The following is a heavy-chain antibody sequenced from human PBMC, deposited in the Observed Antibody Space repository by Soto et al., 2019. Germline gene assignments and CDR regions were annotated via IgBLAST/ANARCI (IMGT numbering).Heavy chain of an antibody. J-gene: IGHJ4*02. CDR2: VYYTGST. D-gene: IGHD3-22*01. CDR3: ARGRTVRNYADDSSDYFYFFDY. V-gene: IGHV4-59*07. Sequence: SDTLSLTCTVSGDSISTFYWGWMRQSPGKELEWIGYVYYTGSTNYNPSLKSRVTISVDRSKNQFSLKLTSANAADTAVYYCARGRTVRNYADDSSDYFYFFDYWGQGTQVTVSS. CDR1: GDSISTFY.